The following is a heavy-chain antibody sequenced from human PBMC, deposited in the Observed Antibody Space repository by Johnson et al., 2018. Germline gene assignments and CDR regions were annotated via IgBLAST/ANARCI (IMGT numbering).Heavy chain of an antibody. J-gene: IGHJ3*02. D-gene: IGHD6-13*01. CDR2: LSYDGRNK. CDR1: GFTFSNFC. Sequence: QVQLVQSGGGVVQPGRSLRLPCGASGFTFSNFCMHWVRQAPGTGLEWVADLSYDGRNKNYADSVKGRFAISRDNSKNTLYVQMDSLRAEDTAVYYCAKGRSVRYISRWSDAFDIWGPGTMVTVSS. CDR3: AKGRSVRYISRWSDAFDI. V-gene: IGHV3-30*18.